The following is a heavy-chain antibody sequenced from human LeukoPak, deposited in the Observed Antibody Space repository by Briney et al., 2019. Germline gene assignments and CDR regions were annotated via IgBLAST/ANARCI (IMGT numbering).Heavy chain of an antibody. CDR3: ARGRGGYYDSSGYYYGVQGLDY. CDR1: GGSFSGYY. CDR2: INHSGST. V-gene: IGHV4-34*01. J-gene: IGHJ4*02. D-gene: IGHD3-22*01. Sequence: PSETLSLTCAVYGGSFSGYYWSWIRQPPGKGLEWIGEINHSGSTNYNPSLKSRVTISVDTSKNQFSLKLSSVTAADTAVYYCARGRGGYYDSSGYYYGVQGLDYWGQGTLVTVSP.